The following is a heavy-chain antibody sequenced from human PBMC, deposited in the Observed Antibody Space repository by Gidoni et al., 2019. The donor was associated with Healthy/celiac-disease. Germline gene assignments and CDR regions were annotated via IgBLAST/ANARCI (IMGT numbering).Heavy chain of an antibody. CDR3: AKDVEGYCSSTSCYPVGYFDY. Sequence: EVQLLESGGGLVQPGGSLRLSCAASGFTFSSYAMSWARQAPGKGLEWVSAISGSGGSTYYADSVKGRFTISRDNSKNTLYLQMNSLRAEDTAVYYCAKDVEGYCSSTSCYPVGYFDYWGQGTLVTVSS. J-gene: IGHJ4*02. V-gene: IGHV3-23*01. CDR1: GFTFSSYA. CDR2: ISGSGGST. D-gene: IGHD2-2*01.